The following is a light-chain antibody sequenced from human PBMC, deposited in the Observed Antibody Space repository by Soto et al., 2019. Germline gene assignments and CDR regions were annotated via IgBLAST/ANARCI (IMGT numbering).Light chain of an antibody. J-gene: IGKJ1*01. CDR2: DAS. CDR1: QSISSW. Sequence: MTQSPATLSVSPGERVTITCRASQSISSWLAWYQQKPGKAPKLLIYDASSLESGVPSRFSGSGSGTEFTLTISSLQPDDFATYYCQQYNSYPWTFGQGTKVDIK. V-gene: IGKV1-5*01. CDR3: QQYNSYPWT.